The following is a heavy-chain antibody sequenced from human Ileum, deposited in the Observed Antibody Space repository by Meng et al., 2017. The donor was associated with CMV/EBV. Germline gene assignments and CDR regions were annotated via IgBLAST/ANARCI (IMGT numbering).Heavy chain of an antibody. D-gene: IGHD2-8*02. CDR3: ARLSGGHACCGADY. J-gene: IGHJ4*02. CDR2: IHNSGST. CDR1: GGSISSGSYH. Sequence: LRLSCTVSGGSISSGSYHWGWIRQTPGKGLEWVGSIHNSGSTQYSPSLNSRVTMSIDTSKNQLSLKLTSVTAADTAVYYCARLSGGHACCGADYWGQGTLVTGAS. V-gene: IGHV4-39*07.